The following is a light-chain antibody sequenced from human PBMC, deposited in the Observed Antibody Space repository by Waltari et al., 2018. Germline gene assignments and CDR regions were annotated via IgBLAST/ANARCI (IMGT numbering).Light chain of an antibody. Sequence: QSALTQPASVSGSPGQSITLSCTGTSSDIGYYNLVSWYQHLPGKAPKVMIYEVTKRPSGVSNRFSGSKSGNTASLTISGVQAEDEGHYYCCSYAGSGTWVFGGGTKLTVL. V-gene: IGLV2-23*02. CDR2: EVT. CDR1: SSDIGYYNL. J-gene: IGLJ3*02. CDR3: CSYAGSGTWV.